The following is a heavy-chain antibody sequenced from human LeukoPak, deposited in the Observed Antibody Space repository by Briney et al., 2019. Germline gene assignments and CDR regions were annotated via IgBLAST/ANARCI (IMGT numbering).Heavy chain of an antibody. CDR3: ARDEMNGFLDY. V-gene: IGHV4-59*01. J-gene: IGHJ4*02. CDR2: IYYSGST. CDR1: GGSISSYY. Sequence: SETLSLTCTVSGGSISSYYWSWIRQPPGKGLEWIGYIYYSGSTNYNPSLKSRVTISVDTSKNQFSLKLSSVTAADTAVYYCARDEMNGFLDYWGQETLVTVSS. D-gene: IGHD3-3*01.